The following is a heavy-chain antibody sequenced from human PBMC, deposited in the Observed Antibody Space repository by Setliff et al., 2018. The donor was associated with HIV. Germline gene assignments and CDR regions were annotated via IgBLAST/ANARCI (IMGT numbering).Heavy chain of an antibody. CDR2: IYYSGST. CDR3: ARGGYGYTSDYFDY. J-gene: IGHJ4*02. CDR1: GGSISSGGYY. D-gene: IGHD5-18*01. V-gene: IGHV4-31*03. Sequence: PSETLSLTCTVSGGSISSGGYYWSWIRQLPGKGLEWIGYIYYSGSTYYNPSLKSRVTISVDTSKNQFSLKLNSVTAADTAVYYCARGGYGYTSDYFDYWGQGILVTVSS.